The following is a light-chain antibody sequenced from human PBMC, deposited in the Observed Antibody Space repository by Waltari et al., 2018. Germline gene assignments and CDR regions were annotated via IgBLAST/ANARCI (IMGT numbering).Light chain of an antibody. CDR1: QSISNR. Sequence: DIQMTQSPSTLSASVEDRVTITCRASQSISNRLAWYHQKPGKAPKLLIYQSSTLETGVPSRFSGSGSGTEFTLTISSLQPDEFATYYCQQYDHYPWTFGQGTKVEVK. CDR2: QSS. J-gene: IGKJ1*01. CDR3: QQYDHYPWT. V-gene: IGKV1-5*03.